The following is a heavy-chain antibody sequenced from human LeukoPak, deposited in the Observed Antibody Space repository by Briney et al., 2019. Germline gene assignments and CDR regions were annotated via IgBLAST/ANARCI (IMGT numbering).Heavy chain of an antibody. Sequence: RAGGSLRLSCTCSGFTFGDYAMGWVRQAPGKGLEWIGFIRSKAYGGTTEYAPSVKGRFTISRDDSKSIAHLQMNSLKTEDTAVYYCSLAQYYNQGGYWGQGTLLTVPS. CDR2: IRSKAYGGTT. CDR3: SLAQYYNQGGY. D-gene: IGHD1-1*01. V-gene: IGHV3-49*04. J-gene: IGHJ4*02. CDR1: GFTFGDYA.